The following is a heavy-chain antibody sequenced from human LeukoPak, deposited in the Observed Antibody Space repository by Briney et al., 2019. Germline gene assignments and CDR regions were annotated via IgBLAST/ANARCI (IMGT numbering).Heavy chain of an antibody. Sequence: AASVKVSFKTSGYTFSNFGINWVRQAPGQGLEWMGWISGNNDNPNYGQKFQGRFTVTTDSSTSTAYMELRNLTFDDTAVYYCARDFGPAAMYYGMDVWGQGTTVTVSS. CDR1: GYTFSNFG. V-gene: IGHV1-18*01. D-gene: IGHD2-2*01. J-gene: IGHJ6*02. CDR3: ARDFGPAAMYYGMDV. CDR2: ISGNNDNP.